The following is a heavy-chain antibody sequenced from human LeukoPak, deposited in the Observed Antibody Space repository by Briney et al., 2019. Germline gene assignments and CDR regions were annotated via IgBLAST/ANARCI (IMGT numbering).Heavy chain of an antibody. Sequence: HPGGSLRLSCAASGFTFSSYAMSWVRQAPGKGLEWVSAISGSGGSTYYAGSVKGLFTISRDNSKNTLYRQINSLRAEDTAVYYCAGGLPKARPDYWGQGTLVTVSS. V-gene: IGHV3-23*01. CDR2: ISGSGGST. CDR3: AGGLPKARPDY. J-gene: IGHJ4*02. D-gene: IGHD2-15*01. CDR1: GFTFSSYA.